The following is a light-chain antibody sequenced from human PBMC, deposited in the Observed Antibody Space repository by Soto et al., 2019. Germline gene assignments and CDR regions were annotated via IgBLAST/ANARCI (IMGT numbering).Light chain of an antibody. Sequence: QSALTQPASVSGSPGQSITISCTGTSSDVGGYNYVFWYQHHPGTAPKLMIYEVSNRPSGVSNRFSGSKSGNTASLTISGLQAEDEADYYCSSYTSSSTYVFGTGTKVTVL. V-gene: IGLV2-14*01. CDR3: SSYTSSSTYV. J-gene: IGLJ1*01. CDR2: EVS. CDR1: SSDVGGYNY.